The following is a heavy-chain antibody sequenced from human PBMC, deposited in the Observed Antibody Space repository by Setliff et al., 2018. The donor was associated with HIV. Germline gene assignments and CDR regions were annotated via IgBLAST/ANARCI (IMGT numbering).Heavy chain of an antibody. CDR1: GDSISRDFYY. V-gene: IGHV4-61*09. J-gene: IGHJ5*02. CDR2: IYTNGRT. CDR3: ARGAYYNFWSGYSAGGGSLGP. Sequence: SETLSLTCTVSGDSISRDFYYWNWIRQPAGKGLEWIGHIYTNGRTHYNPSLKSRVTISLDTSKNQFSLKLRSVTAADTAVYYCARGAYYNFWSGYSAGGGSLGPWGQGTLVTVSS. D-gene: IGHD3-3*01.